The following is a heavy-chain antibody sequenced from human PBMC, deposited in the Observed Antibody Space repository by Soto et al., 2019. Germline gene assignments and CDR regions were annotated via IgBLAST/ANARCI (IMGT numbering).Heavy chain of an antibody. CDR1: GYTFTGYY. V-gene: IGHV1-2*04. D-gene: IGHD5-12*01. CDR2: INPNSGGT. J-gene: IGHJ3*02. CDR3: ARSPSGYDDAFDI. Sequence: ASVKVSCKASGYTFTGYYIHWVRQAPGQGLEWMGWINPNSGGTNYAQKFQGWVTMTRDTSISTAYMELSRLRSDDTAVYYCARSPSGYDDAFDIWGQGTMVTVSS.